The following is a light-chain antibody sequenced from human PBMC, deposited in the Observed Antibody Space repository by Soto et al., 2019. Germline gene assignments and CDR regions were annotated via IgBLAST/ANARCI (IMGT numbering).Light chain of an antibody. V-gene: IGKV1-39*01. CDR1: HTISTY. Sequence: DIHITHSPSVLSSSVLYMFTITCLASHTISTYLTWYQQKPGKAPNLLIYAASTLKSWVPSRFSGSGSGTDFTLTIRSLQPEDFATYYCQQSFTTPLTFGGGTKVDIK. CDR3: QQSFTTPLT. J-gene: IGKJ4*02. CDR2: AAS.